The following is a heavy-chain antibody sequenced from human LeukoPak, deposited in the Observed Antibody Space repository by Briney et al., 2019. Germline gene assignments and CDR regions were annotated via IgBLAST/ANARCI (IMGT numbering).Heavy chain of an antibody. J-gene: IGHJ6*02. V-gene: IGHV3-48*02. CDR3: ARDCGGDCYSHPHYYYYGMDV. CDR2: ISSSSSTI. CDR1: GFTFSSYS. D-gene: IGHD2-21*02. Sequence: PGGSLRLSCAASGFTFSSYSMNWVRQAPGKGLEWVAYISSSSSTIYYADSVKGRFTISRDNAKNSLYLQMHSLRDEDTAVYYCARDCGGDCYSHPHYYYYGMDVWGQGTTVTVSS.